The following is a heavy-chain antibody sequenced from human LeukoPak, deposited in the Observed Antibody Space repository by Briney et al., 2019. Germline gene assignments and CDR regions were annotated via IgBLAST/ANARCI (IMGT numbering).Heavy chain of an antibody. J-gene: IGHJ4*02. CDR3: ATKQWLAPPPDS. CDR1: GFTFSKYW. V-gene: IGHV3-74*01. CDR2: INTDGTVT. D-gene: IGHD6-19*01. Sequence: GGALRLSFAASGFTFSKYWVLLVRPTPGEGMESVSRINTDGTVTTYADSVKGRFTVSRDNADNTMFLQMNSVRDEDTAVYYCATKQWLAPPPDSWGQGTPVTVSS.